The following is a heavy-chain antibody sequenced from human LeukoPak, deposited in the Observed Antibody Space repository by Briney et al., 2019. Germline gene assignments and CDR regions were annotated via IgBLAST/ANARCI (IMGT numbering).Heavy chain of an antibody. Sequence: ASVKVSCKASGYTFTSYDFNWVRQATGQRPEWMGWMSPNSGDTGYAQKFQDRVIMTRNTSISTAYMELSSLRSDDTAVYYCARVVGATINFDYWGQGTLVTVSS. CDR3: ARVVGATINFDY. V-gene: IGHV1-8*01. D-gene: IGHD1-26*01. J-gene: IGHJ4*02. CDR1: GYTFTSYD. CDR2: MSPNSGDT.